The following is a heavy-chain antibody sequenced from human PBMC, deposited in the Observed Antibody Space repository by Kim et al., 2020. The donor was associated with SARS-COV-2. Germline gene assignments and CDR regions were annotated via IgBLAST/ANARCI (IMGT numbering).Heavy chain of an antibody. CDR1: GFPFGFYA. V-gene: IGHV3-23*01. J-gene: IGHJ4*02. CDR3: VRDLTYSYSY. CDR2: ISNSGDNT. D-gene: IGHD5-18*01. Sequence: GGSLGLSCAASGFPFGFYAMSWVRQAPGKGLEWVSTISNSGDNTHHADSVKGRFAISRDNSKNMLYLQMDSLRAEDTAVYYCVRDLTYSYSYWGQGTLVTVSS.